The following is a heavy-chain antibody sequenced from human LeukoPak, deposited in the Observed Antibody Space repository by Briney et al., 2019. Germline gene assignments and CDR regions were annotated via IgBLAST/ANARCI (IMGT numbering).Heavy chain of an antibody. Sequence: GGSLRLSCAASGFTVSSNYMSWVRQAPGKGLEWVSVIYSGGSTYYADSVKGRFTISRDNSKNTLYLQMNSLRAEDTAVYYCAKSSPLSVRSAAASYFDYWGQGTLVTVSS. D-gene: IGHD6-13*01. V-gene: IGHV3-53*01. CDR1: GFTVSSNY. CDR3: AKSSPLSVRSAAASYFDY. J-gene: IGHJ4*02. CDR2: IYSGGST.